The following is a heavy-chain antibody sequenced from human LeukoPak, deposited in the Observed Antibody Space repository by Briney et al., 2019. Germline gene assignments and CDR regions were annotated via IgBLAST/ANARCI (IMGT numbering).Heavy chain of an antibody. CDR1: GYTLTELS. CDR2: FDPEDGET. V-gene: IGHV1-24*01. D-gene: IGHD3-10*02. Sequence: ASVKVSCKVSGYTLTELSMHWVRQAPGKGLEWMGGFDPEDGETIYAQKFQGRVTMTEDTSADTAYMELSSLRSEDTAVYYCATDVRGVTYFFDYWGQGTLVTVSS. CDR3: ATDVRGVTYFFDY. J-gene: IGHJ4*02.